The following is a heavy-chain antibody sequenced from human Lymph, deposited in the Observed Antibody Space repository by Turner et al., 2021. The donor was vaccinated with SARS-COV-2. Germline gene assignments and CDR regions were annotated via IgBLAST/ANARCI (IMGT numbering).Heavy chain of an antibody. CDR1: GFTFSSYG. CDR3: ARQLWLRGTFDY. D-gene: IGHD5-18*01. Sequence: QVQLVESGGGVVQPGRSLRLCCAASGFTFSSYGMHWARQAPGRGVGWLAAIWYDGSNKYYADSVKGRFTISRDNSKNTLYLQMNSLRAEDTAVYYCARQLWLRGTFDYWGQGTLVTVSS. J-gene: IGHJ4*02. CDR2: IWYDGSNK. V-gene: IGHV3-33*01.